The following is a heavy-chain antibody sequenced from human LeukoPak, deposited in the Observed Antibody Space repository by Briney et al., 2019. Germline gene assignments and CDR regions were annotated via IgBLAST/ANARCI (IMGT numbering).Heavy chain of an antibody. CDR1: GGSISSSSYY. CDR2: IYYSGST. D-gene: IGHD3-3*01. J-gene: IGHJ5*02. CDR3: ARHSITILGVVMQFDP. Sequence: SETLSLTCTVSGGSISSSSYYWGWIRQPPGKGLEWIGSIYYSGSTYYNPSLKSRVTISVDTSKNQFSLKLSSVTAADTAVYYCARHSITILGVVMQFDPWGQGTLVTVSS. V-gene: IGHV4-39*01.